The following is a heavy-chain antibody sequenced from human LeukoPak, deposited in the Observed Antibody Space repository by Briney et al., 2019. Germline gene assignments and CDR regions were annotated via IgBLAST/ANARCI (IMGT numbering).Heavy chain of an antibody. J-gene: IGHJ4*02. CDR1: QFTFTTYA. CDR2: ISVSGVST. V-gene: IGHV3-23*01. CDR3: ARPRAVTSGGVIIRVPDY. D-gene: IGHD3-16*02. Sequence: GRSLRLSCAASQFTFTTYAMGWVRQAPGKGLEWVSIISVSGVSTYYADSVKGRFTISRDDSKSTLFMQMSSLRAEDTAVYYCARPRAVTSGGVIIRVPDYWGQGTLVTVSS.